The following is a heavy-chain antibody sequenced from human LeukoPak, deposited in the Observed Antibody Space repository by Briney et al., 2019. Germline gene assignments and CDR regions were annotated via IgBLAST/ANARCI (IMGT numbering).Heavy chain of an antibody. CDR2: IYSAGST. Sequence: GESLRLSCTVSGFTVSSNSMSWVRQAPGKGLEWVSFIYSAGSTHYSDSVKGRFTISIDNSKNTLYLQMNSLRAEDTAVYYCARRAGAYTHPYDYWGQGTLVTVSS. CDR1: GFTVSSNS. J-gene: IGHJ4*02. V-gene: IGHV3-53*01. D-gene: IGHD3-16*01. CDR3: ARRAGAYTHPYDY.